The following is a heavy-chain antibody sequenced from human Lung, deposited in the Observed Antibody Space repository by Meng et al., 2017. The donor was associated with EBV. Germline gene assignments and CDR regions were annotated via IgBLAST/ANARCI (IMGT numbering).Heavy chain of an antibody. D-gene: IGHD4-17*01. Sequence: VHLHLLCLVLLAPSAPLSLPCAFYGGSFSGFSCSCIRHPPVPGLEWFVEINHSGSTTYNPSLTRRVTLSAAPSMHPFSLTLRSVPLAATAVYFCARHAEYGDYQSYFDPWGQGTLVTVSS. J-gene: IGHJ5*02. CDR3: ARHAEYGDYQSYFDP. V-gene: IGHV4-34*01. CDR2: INHSGST. CDR1: GGSFSGFS.